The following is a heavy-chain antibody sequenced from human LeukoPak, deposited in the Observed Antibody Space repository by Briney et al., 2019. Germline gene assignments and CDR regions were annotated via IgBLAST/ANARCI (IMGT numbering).Heavy chain of an antibody. D-gene: IGHD1-26*01. CDR3: AKDRASIVGATHNY. CDR1: GFTFSSYG. Sequence: GGSLRLSCVASGFTFSSYGMHWVRQAPGKGLEWVAFIRYDGSNKYYADSVKGRFTISRDNSKNTLYLQMNSLRAEDTAVYYCAKDRASIVGATHNYWGQGTLVTVSS. J-gene: IGHJ4*02. V-gene: IGHV3-30*02. CDR2: IRYDGSNK.